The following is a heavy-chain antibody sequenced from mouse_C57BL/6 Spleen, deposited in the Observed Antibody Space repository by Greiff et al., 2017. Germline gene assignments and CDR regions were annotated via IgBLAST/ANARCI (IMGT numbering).Heavy chain of an antibody. D-gene: IGHD1-1*01. V-gene: IGHV8-8*01. CDR1: GFSLSTFGMG. J-gene: IGHJ1*03. CDR3: ARAFITTVVGYFDV. Sequence: ESGPGILQPSQTLSLTCSFSGFSLSTFGMGVGWIRQPSGKGLEWLAHIWWDDDKYYNPALKRRLTLSKDTSNNQVVLKIANVDTADTATYYCARAFITTVVGYFDVWGTGTTVTGSS. CDR2: IWWDDDK.